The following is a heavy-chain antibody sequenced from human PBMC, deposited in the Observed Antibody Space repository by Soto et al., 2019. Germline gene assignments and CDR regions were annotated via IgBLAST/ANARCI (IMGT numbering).Heavy chain of an antibody. D-gene: IGHD7-27*01. J-gene: IGHJ6*02. Sequence: PGGSLRLSCTASGFTFGEYAMSWFRQAPGKGLEWVGFIRSKAYGGTTEYAASVKGRFTISRDDSKSIAYLQMNSLKTEDTAVYYCTRAIWGSGYYYYGMDVWGQGTTVTVSS. CDR3: TRAIWGSGYYYYGMDV. V-gene: IGHV3-49*03. CDR1: GFTFGEYA. CDR2: IRSKAYGGTT.